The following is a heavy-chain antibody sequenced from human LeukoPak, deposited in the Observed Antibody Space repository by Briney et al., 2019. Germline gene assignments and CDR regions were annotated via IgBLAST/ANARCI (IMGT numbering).Heavy chain of an antibody. Sequence: GGSLRLSCAASGFDFSNQAMSWVRQAPGKGLEWVSAISSSGDTTYYADSVKGRFTISRDNSKNTLYLQMNFLRAEDTAVYYCAKGRGILSPDYWGQGTLVTVSS. CDR1: GFDFSNQA. D-gene: IGHD2-15*01. CDR3: AKGRGILSPDY. J-gene: IGHJ4*02. CDR2: ISSSGDTT. V-gene: IGHV3-23*01.